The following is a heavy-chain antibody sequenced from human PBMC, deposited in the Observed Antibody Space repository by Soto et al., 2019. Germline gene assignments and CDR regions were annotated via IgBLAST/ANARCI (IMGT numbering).Heavy chain of an antibody. CDR2: IYYRGST. V-gene: IGHV4-59*11. CDR3: ARDGREASGMDV. D-gene: IGHD1-26*01. J-gene: IGHJ6*02. CDR1: GGSISSHY. Sequence: SETLSPTCTVSGGSISSHYWSWVRQAPGKGLEWIGHIYYRGSTSYNPSLRSRSTISVDTSNNQFSLKLNSVTTADTAVYYCARDGREASGMDVWGQGTKVTVS.